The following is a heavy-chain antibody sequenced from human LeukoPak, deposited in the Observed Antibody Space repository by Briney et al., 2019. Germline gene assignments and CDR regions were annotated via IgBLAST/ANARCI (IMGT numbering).Heavy chain of an antibody. CDR3: ARVAVAARQTFDP. Sequence: SETLSLTCTVSGGSINSYYWSWIRQPAGKGLEWIGRIYTSGSTNYNPSLKSRVTISVDTSKNQFSLKLSSVTAADTAVYYCARVAVAARQTFDPWGQGTLVTVSS. J-gene: IGHJ5*02. V-gene: IGHV4-4*07. D-gene: IGHD6-6*01. CDR1: GGSINSYY. CDR2: IYTSGST.